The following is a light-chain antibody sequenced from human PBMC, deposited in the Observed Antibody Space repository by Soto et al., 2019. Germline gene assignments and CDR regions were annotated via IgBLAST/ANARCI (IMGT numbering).Light chain of an antibody. CDR2: GAS. V-gene: IGKV3-20*01. J-gene: IGKJ3*01. CDR1: QGVSADS. CDR3: HQYGSTPFT. Sequence: EIVLTQSPGTLSLSPGDTATLSCRASQGVSADSLAWYQQSLGQAPRLLIYGASSRAAGIPDRFSGNGSGTDFILTISRLESEEFALYYCHQYGSTPFTFGPGTKVDIK.